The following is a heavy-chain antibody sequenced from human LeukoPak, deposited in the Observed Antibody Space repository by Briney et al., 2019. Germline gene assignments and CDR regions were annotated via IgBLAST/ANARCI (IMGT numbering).Heavy chain of an antibody. CDR2: INWNGGST. J-gene: IGHJ4*02. V-gene: IGHV3-20*04. Sequence: GGSLRLSCAASGFTFDDYVMSWVRQAPGQGLEWICVINWNGGSTGYADSVKGRFTISRDNAKNTLYLQMNSLRAEDTALYYCARDRNEYSSSSGPFDYXGQGTLVTV. CDR3: ARDRNEYSSSSGPFDY. D-gene: IGHD6-6*01. CDR1: GFTFDDYV.